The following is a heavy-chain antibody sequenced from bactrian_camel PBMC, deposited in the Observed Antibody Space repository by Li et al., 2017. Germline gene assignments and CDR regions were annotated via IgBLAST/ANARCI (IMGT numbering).Heavy chain of an antibody. D-gene: IGHD5*01. CDR1: GYTDSIRC. J-gene: IGHJ4*01. Sequence: HVQLVESGGGSVQAGGSLRLSCVSGYTDSIRCKAWFRQAPGKEREAVALIIYDGNILYADSVKGRFTISQDNAKNAMYLQMNSLKPEDTAMYYCAEDQGRFPGCGTRFRERSFDFWGQGTQVTVS. CDR3: AEDQGRFPGCGTRFRERSFDF. CDR2: IIYDGNI. V-gene: IGHV3S53*01.